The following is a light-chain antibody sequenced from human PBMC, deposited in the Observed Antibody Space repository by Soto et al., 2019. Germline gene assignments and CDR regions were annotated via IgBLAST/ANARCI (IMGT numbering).Light chain of an antibody. J-gene: IGLJ1*01. CDR1: SSSIGSNT. CDR3: AAWDDSLNGYV. V-gene: IGLV1-44*01. CDR2: SNN. Sequence: VLTHPPSGSSAHLERGTISCSGSSSSIGSNTVNWYQQIPGTAPKLPLYSNNQRPSGVPDRFSGSKSGTSASLAISGLQSEDEADYYCAAWDDSLNGYVFGIGTKVTVL.